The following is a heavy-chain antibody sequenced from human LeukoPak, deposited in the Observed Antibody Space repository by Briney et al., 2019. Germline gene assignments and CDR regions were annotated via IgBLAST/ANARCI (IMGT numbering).Heavy chain of an antibody. CDR1: GYTFTGYY. V-gene: IGHV1-2*02. CDR3: ARRSGYSEISGYYFDY. J-gene: IGHJ4*02. D-gene: IGHD3-3*01. Sequence: GASVKVSCKASGYTFTGYYMHWVRQAPGQGLEWMGWINPNSGGTNYAQKFQGRVTMTRDTSISTAYMELSRLRSDDTAVYYCARRSGYSEISGYYFDYWGQGTLVTVSS. CDR2: INPNSGGT.